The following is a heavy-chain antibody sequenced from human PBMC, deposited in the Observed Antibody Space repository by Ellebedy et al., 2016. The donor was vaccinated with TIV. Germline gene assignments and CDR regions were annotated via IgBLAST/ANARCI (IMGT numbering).Heavy chain of an antibody. CDR2: IYHSGST. CDR1: GGSISSSNW. Sequence: SETLSLXXTVSGGSISSSNWWTWVRQPPGKGLEWIGEIYHSGSTNYNPSLKSRVTISVDKSKNQFSLKLTSVTAADTAVYYCAKDIHVLVDYWGQGTLVTVSS. D-gene: IGHD5/OR15-5a*01. J-gene: IGHJ4*02. CDR3: AKDIHVLVDY. V-gene: IGHV4-4*02.